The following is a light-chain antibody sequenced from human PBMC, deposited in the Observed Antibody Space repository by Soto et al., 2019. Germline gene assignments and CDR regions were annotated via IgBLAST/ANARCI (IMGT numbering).Light chain of an antibody. Sequence: EILMTQPPATLFVSPGERATLSGRPSRSVGSNLAWFQQKPGQAPRLLIYATSTRATGIPARFSGSGSGTEFTLTISSLQSEDFAVYYCQQYNSWLWTFGPGTKVDIK. V-gene: IGKV3-15*01. CDR3: QQYNSWLWT. J-gene: IGKJ3*01. CDR1: RSVGSN. CDR2: ATS.